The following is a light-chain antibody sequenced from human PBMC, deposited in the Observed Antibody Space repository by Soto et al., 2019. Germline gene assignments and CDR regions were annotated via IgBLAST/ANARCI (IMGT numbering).Light chain of an antibody. V-gene: IGKV1-39*01. CDR1: QGIRSY. Sequence: DIQMTQSPSSLSASVGDRVTITCRASQGIRSYLNWYQQKPGKAPKLLISGASSLQSGVPSRFSGSRSGPDFTLTISSLQPADFPTDDSQQTYSIPFTFGPGTKVDIK. CDR3: QQTYSIPFT. CDR2: GAS. J-gene: IGKJ3*01.